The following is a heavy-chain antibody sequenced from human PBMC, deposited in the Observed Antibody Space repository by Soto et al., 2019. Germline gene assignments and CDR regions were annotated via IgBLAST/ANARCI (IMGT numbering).Heavy chain of an antibody. V-gene: IGHV1-8*01. CDR1: GYTFTSYD. J-gene: IGHJ4*02. CDR3: ARDKKDYYGSGSYPPPLFDY. CDR2: MNPNSGNT. D-gene: IGHD3-10*01. Sequence: GASVYVSCKASGYTFTSYDINWVRQATGQGLEWMGWMNPNSGNTGYAQKFQGRVTVTRNTSISTAYMELRSLRSDDTAVYYCARDKKDYYGSGSYPPPLFDYWGQGTLDSVSS.